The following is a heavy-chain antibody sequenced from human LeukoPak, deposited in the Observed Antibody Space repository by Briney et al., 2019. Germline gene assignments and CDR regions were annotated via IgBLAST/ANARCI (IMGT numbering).Heavy chain of an antibody. D-gene: IGHD3-16*01. Sequence: GGSLRLSCAASGFTFSNAWMSWVRQAPGKGLEWVGRIKSKTDGGTTDYAAPVKGRFTISRDDSKNTLYLQMNSLKTEDTAVYYCAKGRYDYVFYWFDPWGQGTLVTVSS. V-gene: IGHV3-15*01. CDR3: AKGRYDYVFYWFDP. J-gene: IGHJ5*02. CDR1: GFTFSNAW. CDR2: IKSKTDGGTT.